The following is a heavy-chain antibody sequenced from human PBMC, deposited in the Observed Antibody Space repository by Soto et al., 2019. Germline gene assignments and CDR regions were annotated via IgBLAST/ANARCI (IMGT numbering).Heavy chain of an antibody. V-gene: IGHV3-9*01. CDR1: GFTFDDYA. Sequence: EVPLVESGGGLVQPGRSLRLSCAASGFTFDDYAMHWVRQAPGKGLEWVSGISWNSGSIGYADSVNGRFTISRDNAKNSLYLQMNSLRAEDTALYYCEKAGFWSGYYSLVDYWGQGTLVTVSS. J-gene: IGHJ4*02. CDR2: ISWNSGSI. D-gene: IGHD3-3*01. CDR3: EKAGFWSGYYSLVDY.